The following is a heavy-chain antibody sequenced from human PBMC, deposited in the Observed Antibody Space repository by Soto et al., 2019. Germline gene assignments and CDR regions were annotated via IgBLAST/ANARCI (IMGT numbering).Heavy chain of an antibody. J-gene: IGHJ6*02. CDR1: GGSINNYY. D-gene: IGHD2-15*01. V-gene: IGHV4-4*07. CDR3: ARERVTVKPGYYYYYYGMTV. CDR2: IYTSENT. Sequence: QVQLQESGPGLVKPSETLSLTCSVSGGSINNYYCSWVRQAAGKGLEWIGRIYTSENTNYNPSLKSRGTMSVDTSKNQFSLKLSSVTAADTAVYYCARERVTVKPGYYYYYYGMTVWGQGTTVTVSS.